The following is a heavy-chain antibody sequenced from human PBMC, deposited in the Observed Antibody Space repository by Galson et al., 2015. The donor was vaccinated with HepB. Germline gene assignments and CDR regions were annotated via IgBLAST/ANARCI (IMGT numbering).Heavy chain of an antibody. D-gene: IGHD3-10*01. Sequence: VDSFSRNSWWSWVRQPPGKGLEWIGEIHLSGSTKYNPSLKSRVTILIDNSNNQYSLTLSSVTAADTAVYYCTTYGTSGSIWHWGQGTLVIVSS. CDR2: IHLSGST. CDR3: TTYGTSGSIWH. J-gene: IGHJ4*02. V-gene: IGHV4-4*02. CDR1: VDSFSRNSW.